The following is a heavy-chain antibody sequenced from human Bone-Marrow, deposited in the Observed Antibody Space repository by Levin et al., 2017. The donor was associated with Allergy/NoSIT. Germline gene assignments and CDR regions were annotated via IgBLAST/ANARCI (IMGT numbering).Heavy chain of an antibody. CDR1: GFTFSSYA. V-gene: IGHV3-30*04. D-gene: IGHD1-26*01. Sequence: PGGSLRLSCAASGFTFSSYAMHWVRQAPGKGLEWVAVITCDGNKKVYADSVKGRFTISRDNSKSTLYLQMNSLRVADSAVYFCANKAGALVAYCLDCWRHGTDVTVSS. J-gene: IGHJ4*01. CDR3: ANKAGALVAYCLDC. CDR2: ITCDGNKK.